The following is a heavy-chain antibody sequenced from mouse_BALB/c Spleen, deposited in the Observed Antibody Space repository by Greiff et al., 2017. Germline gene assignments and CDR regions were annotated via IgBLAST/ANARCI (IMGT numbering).Heavy chain of an antibody. V-gene: IGHV1-31*01. CDR2: INPYNGAT. CDR3: ATAEIKIDYGYGFDY. CDR1: GYSFTGYY. J-gene: IGHJ2*01. D-gene: IGHD1-2*01. Sequence: EVQLQQSGPELVKPGASVKISCKASGYSFTGYYMHWVKQSHVKSLEWIGRINPYNGATSYNQNFKDKASLTVDKSSSTAYMELHSLTSEDSAVYYCATAEIKIDYGYGFDYWGQGTTLTVSS.